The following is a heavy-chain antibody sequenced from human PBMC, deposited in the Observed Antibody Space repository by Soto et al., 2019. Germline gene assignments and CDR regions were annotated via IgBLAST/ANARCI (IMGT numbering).Heavy chain of an antibody. CDR1: GYTFTSYY. D-gene: IGHD4-4*01. CDR2: INPSGGST. CDR3: AMGMTTDNCFDP. J-gene: IGHJ5*01. Sequence: ASVKVSCKASGYTFTSYYMHCVRPAPGQGLEWMGIINPSGGSTSYAQKFQGRVTMTRDTSTSTVYMELSSLRSEDTAVYYCAMGMTTDNCFDPWGQGTLVTVSS. V-gene: IGHV1-46*01.